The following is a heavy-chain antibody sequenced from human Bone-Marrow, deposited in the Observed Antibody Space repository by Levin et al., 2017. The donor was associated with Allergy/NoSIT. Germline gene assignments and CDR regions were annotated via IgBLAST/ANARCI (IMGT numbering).Heavy chain of an antibody. V-gene: IGHV3-30*04. CDR1: GFTFSNHA. J-gene: IGHJ4*02. CDR2: ILYDGGNT. CDR3: ARDDGPLSTTTLDS. D-gene: IGHD1-26*01. Sequence: GGSLRLSCAASGFTFSNHAMHWVPQAPGKGLEWVALILYDGGNTYYADSVKGRFTISRDNSESTLYLQMNSLRAEDTALYYCARDDGPLSTTTLDSWGQGTLVTVSS.